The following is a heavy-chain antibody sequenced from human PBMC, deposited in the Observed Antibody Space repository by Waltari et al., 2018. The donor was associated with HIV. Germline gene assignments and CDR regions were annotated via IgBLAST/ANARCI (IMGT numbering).Heavy chain of an antibody. D-gene: IGHD2-15*01. Sequence: QLQLQESGPGLVKPSETLSLTCTVSGGSISSSSYYWGWIRQPPGKGLEWLGSIYYSGSTYQNPSRKSRVTISVDTSKNQCSLRLSSVTAADTTVYYCARRYCSGGSCYHNWFDPWCQGTLVTVSS. V-gene: IGHV4-39*07. CDR3: ARRYCSGGSCYHNWFDP. CDR2: IYYSGST. CDR1: GGSISSSSYY. J-gene: IGHJ5*02.